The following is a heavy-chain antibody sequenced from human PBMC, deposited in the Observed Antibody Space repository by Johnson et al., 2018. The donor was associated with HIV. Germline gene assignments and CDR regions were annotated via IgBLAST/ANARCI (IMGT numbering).Heavy chain of an antibody. CDR2: IWYDGSEK. Sequence: QVLLVESGGGVVQPGRSLRLSCATSGFPFSTYAFHWVRQSPGKGLEWVAVIWYDGSEKYYADSVKGRFTISRDNPKNTLYLQMNSLRAEETAVYYCAKELRLHRAFDIWGQGTMVTVSS. J-gene: IGHJ3*02. D-gene: IGHD5-24*01. CDR1: GFPFSTYA. V-gene: IGHV3-33*06. CDR3: AKELRLHRAFDI.